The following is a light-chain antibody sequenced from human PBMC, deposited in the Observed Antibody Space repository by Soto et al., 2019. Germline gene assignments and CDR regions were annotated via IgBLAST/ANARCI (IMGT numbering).Light chain of an antibody. CDR1: SSTIGAGYD. J-gene: IGLJ1*01. Sequence: QSLLTQPPSVSGAPGQRVTISCTGSSSTIGAGYDVHWYQQLPGTAPKLLMDGNSNRPSGVPDRFSGSKSGTSASLASTGLQAEDEADYYCQSYDSRLSGYVCGTGTKLTVL. V-gene: IGLV1-40*01. CDR3: QSYDSRLSGYV. CDR2: GNS.